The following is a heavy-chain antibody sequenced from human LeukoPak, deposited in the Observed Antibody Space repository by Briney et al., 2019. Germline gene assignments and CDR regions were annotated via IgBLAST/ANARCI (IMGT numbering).Heavy chain of an antibody. CDR2: IDQDGSNK. D-gene: IGHD4-11*01. Sequence: GGSLRLSCATSGFTFSRYWMSWVRQAPGKGLEWVANIDQDGSNKNYVDSVRGRFTISRDDARNSLFLQMNSLRAEDTAMYYCARVDYTDEGIDYWGQGTLVTVSS. CDR1: GFTFSRYW. V-gene: IGHV3-7*01. J-gene: IGHJ4*02. CDR3: ARVDYTDEGIDY.